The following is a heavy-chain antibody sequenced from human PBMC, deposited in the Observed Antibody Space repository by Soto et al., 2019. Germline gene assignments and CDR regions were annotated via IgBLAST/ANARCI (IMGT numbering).Heavy chain of an antibody. Sequence: GASLKISCNGSVYSFTSYWIGWVRQMPGKGLEWMGIIYPGDSDTRYSPSFQGQVTISADKSISTAYLQWSSLKASDTAMYYCARPYSSGWQGYYYGMDVWGQGTTVTVSS. CDR2: IYPGDSDT. CDR1: VYSFTSYW. J-gene: IGHJ6*02. V-gene: IGHV5-51*01. D-gene: IGHD6-19*01. CDR3: ARPYSSGWQGYYYGMDV.